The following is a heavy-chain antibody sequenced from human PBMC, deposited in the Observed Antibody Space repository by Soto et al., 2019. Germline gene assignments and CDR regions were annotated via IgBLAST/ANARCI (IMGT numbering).Heavy chain of an antibody. V-gene: IGHV4-30-4*01. CDR1: GGSISSGDYY. CDR3: ASRGTTTDCSGGSCYARGFDY. J-gene: IGHJ4*02. D-gene: IGHD2-15*01. CDR2: IYYSGST. Sequence: QVQLQESGPGLVKPSQTLSLTCTVSGGSISSGDYYWSWIRQPPGKGLEWIGYIYYSGSTYYNRSIKSRVTITVDTSKHQFSLKLSSVTAADTAVYYCASRGTTTDCSGGSCYARGFDYWGQGTLVTVSS.